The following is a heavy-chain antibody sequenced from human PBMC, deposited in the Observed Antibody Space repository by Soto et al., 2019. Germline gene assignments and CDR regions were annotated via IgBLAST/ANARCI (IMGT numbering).Heavy chain of an antibody. D-gene: IGHD6-6*01. CDR1: GFYIRSSSGY. CDR3: ARGAAARPRYYYYGMDV. J-gene: IGHJ6*02. V-gene: IGHV4-39*07. CDR2: VYYSGST. Sequence: DTQSLPYPVSGFYIRSSSGYWGWIRQPPGKGLEWIGSVYYSGSTNYNPSLKSRVTISVDTAKNQFSLKLSSVTAADTAVYYCARGAAARPRYYYYGMDVWRQGTTVTVSS.